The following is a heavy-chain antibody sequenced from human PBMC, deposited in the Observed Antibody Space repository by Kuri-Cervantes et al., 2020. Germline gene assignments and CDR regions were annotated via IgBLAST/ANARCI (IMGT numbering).Heavy chain of an antibody. V-gene: IGHV3-7*01. D-gene: IGHD1-26*01. J-gene: IGHJ4*02. Sequence: LSLTCAASGFPFSTYWMSWVRQAPGKGLEWVANINQDGSEKYYVDSVKGRFTISRDNANNSLYLQMNSLRAEDTAVYYCARVVGTTAPNYWGQGTLVTVSS. CDR2: INQDGSEK. CDR1: GFPFSTYW. CDR3: ARVVGTTAPNY.